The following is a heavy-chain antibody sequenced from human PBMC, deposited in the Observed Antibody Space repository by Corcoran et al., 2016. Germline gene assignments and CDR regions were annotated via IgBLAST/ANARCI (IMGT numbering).Heavy chain of an antibody. CDR1: GFTFSNAW. J-gene: IGHJ4*02. V-gene: IGHV3-15*07. CDR2: IKSKTDGGTT. Sequence: EVQLVESGGGLVKPGGSLRLSCAASGFTFSNAWMNWVRPAPGKGLEWVGRIKSKTDGGTTDYAAPVKGRFTISRDDSKNTRYLQMNSLKTEDTAVYYCTTEFRYSGSDSLFDYWGQGTLVTVSS. CDR3: TTEFRYSGSDSLFDY. D-gene: IGHD1-26*01.